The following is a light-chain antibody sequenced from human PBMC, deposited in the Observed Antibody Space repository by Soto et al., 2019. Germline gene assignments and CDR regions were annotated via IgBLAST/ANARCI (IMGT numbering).Light chain of an antibody. CDR1: QSLLDSSNNKNS. Sequence: DIVLTQSPDSLAVSLGERATIKCMSSQSLLDSSNNKNSLAWYQQKPGQPPTLLIYWASTRESGVPDRFGGGGSGTEFTLTITSLQAEDVAVYYCQQYSSNPQTFGQGTKLEIK. CDR3: QQYSSNPQT. V-gene: IGKV4-1*01. CDR2: WAS. J-gene: IGKJ2*01.